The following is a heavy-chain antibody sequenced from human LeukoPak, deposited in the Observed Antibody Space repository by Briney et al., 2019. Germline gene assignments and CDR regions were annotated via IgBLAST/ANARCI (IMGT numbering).Heavy chain of an antibody. CDR1: GGSFSGYY. V-gene: IGHV4-34*01. D-gene: IGHD3-10*01. Sequence: PSETLSLTCVVYGGSFSGYYWSWIRQPPGKGLEWIGEINHSGSTSYNPSLKSRVTISIDTSKNQFSLKLSSVTAADTAVYYCAREGKARYYGSGSYYAPLFDYWGQGTLVTVSS. CDR3: AREGKARYYGSGSYYAPLFDY. J-gene: IGHJ4*02. CDR2: INHSGST.